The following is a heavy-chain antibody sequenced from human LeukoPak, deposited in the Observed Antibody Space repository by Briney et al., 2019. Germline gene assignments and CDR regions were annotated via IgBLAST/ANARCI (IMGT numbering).Heavy chain of an antibody. V-gene: IGHV1-2*04. CDR3: AREAPGSLYGMDV. J-gene: IGHJ6*02. Sequence: ASVKVSCKASGYTFTGYYTHWVRQAPGQGLEWMGWINPNSGGTNYAQKFQGWVTMTRDTSISTAYMELSRLRSDDTAVYYCAREAPGSLYGMDVWGQGTTVTVSS. CDR2: INPNSGGT. CDR1: GYTFTGYY.